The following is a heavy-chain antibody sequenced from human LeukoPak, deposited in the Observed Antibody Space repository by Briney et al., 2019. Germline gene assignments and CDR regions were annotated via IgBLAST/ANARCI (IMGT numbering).Heavy chain of an antibody. CDR1: GYSFTGHY. Sequence: ASVMVSCKASGYSFTGHYLYWVRQAPGQGLEWMGWINPASGGTEYAQIFQGRVSMTTDTSTNTAYMELTGLISDDTAVYYCSKSGLGGLESTAYRFLEHWGQGTLIAVSS. CDR2: INPASGGT. CDR3: SKSGLGGLESTAYRFLEH. V-gene: IGHV1-2*02. D-gene: IGHD2/OR15-2a*01. J-gene: IGHJ4*02.